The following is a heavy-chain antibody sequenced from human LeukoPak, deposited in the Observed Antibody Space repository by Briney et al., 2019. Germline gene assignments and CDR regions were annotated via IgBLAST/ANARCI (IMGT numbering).Heavy chain of an antibody. V-gene: IGHV3-21*01. CDR1: GFTFSSYS. D-gene: IGHD3-10*01. Sequence: PGGSLRLSCAASGFTFSSYSMNWVRQAPGKGLERVSSISSSSSYIYYADSVKGRFTISRDNAKNSLYLQMNSLRAEDTAVYYCARGPLANDYYGSGSYHYFDYWGQGTLVTVSS. CDR2: ISSSSSYI. CDR3: ARGPLANDYYGSGSYHYFDY. J-gene: IGHJ4*02.